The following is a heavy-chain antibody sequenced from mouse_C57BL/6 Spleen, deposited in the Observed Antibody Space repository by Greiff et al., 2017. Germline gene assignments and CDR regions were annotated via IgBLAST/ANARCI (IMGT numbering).Heavy chain of an antibody. V-gene: IGHV5-6*01. D-gene: IGHD2-4*01. CDR1: GFTFSSYG. CDR3: ARRDYDAAWFAY. CDR2: ISSGGSYT. J-gene: IGHJ3*01. Sequence: EVQLQESGGDLVKPGGSLKLSCAASGFTFSSYGMSWVRQTPDKRLEWVATISSGGSYTYYPDSVKGRFTISRDNAKNTLYLQMSSLKSEDTAMYYCARRDYDAAWFAYWGQGTLVTVSA.